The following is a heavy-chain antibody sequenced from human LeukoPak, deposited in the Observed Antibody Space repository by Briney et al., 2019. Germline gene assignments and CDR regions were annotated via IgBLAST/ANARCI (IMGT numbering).Heavy chain of an antibody. D-gene: IGHD3-10*01. CDR3: ARPSGSGGYSSNDAFDI. Sequence: GGSLRLSCAASGFTFSTYSMNWVRQAPGKGLEWVSSISSSSGYIFYADSVKGRFTISRDNANNSLYLQMNSLRAEDTAVYYCARPSGSGGYSSNDAFDIWGQGTMVTVSS. V-gene: IGHV3-21*01. J-gene: IGHJ3*02. CDR1: GFTFSTYS. CDR2: ISSSSGYI.